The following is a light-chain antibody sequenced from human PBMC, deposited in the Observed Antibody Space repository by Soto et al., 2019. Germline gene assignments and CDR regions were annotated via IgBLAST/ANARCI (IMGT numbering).Light chain of an antibody. CDR3: QQYNNWPPIT. CDR1: ESVTSN. CDR2: AAS. J-gene: IGKJ5*01. Sequence: EIVLTQSPDTLAVSPGEVATLSCWAGESVTSNLAWYQQKRGQAPRLLIYAASTRATGVPARFSGSGSGTEFTLTISSLQSEDFAVYYCQQYNNWPPITFGQGTRLEIK. V-gene: IGKV3D-15*01.